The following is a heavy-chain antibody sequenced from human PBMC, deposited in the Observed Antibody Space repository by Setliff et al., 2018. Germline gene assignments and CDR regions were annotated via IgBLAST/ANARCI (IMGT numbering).Heavy chain of an antibody. D-gene: IGHD2-2*02. CDR1: GDSISSRTYY. V-gene: IGHV4-61*09. J-gene: IGHJ4*02. CDR2: IYTSWST. Sequence: SETLSLTCTVSGDSISSRTYYWSWIRQPAGKGLEWIGHIYTSWSTISNPSLKSRVTISLDTSKNQFSLKLNSVTAADTGVYYCASCRFQVPYNYWGQGTLVTVSS. CDR3: ASCRFQVPYNY.